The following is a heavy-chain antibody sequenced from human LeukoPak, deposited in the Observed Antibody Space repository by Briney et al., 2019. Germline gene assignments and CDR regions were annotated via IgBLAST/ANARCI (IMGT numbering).Heavy chain of an antibody. V-gene: IGHV3-21*01. CDR3: ARDTPYFAGAIAGPMVP. CDR2: ISSSSSYI. Sequence: GGSLRLSCAASGFTFSSYSMNWVRQAPGKGLEWVSSISSSSSYIYYADSVKGRFTISRDNAKNSLYLQMNSLRAEDTAVYYCARDTPYFAGAIAGPMVPWGQGTLVTVSS. CDR1: GFTFSSYS. J-gene: IGHJ5*02. D-gene: IGHD3-9*01.